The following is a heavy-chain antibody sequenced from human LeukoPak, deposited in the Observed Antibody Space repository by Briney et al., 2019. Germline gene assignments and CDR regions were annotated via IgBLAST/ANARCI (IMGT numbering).Heavy chain of an antibody. V-gene: IGHV4-39*01. Sequence: PSETLSLTCTVSGGSISSTTYYWGWIRQPPGKGLEWIGSIYNSGRTYYNPSLKSRVTISVDTSKNQFSLKLTSVTAADTAVYYCARPWALGSLRFAFDYWGQGTLVTASS. D-gene: IGHD3-16*01. CDR1: GGSISSTTYY. CDR2: IYNSGRT. CDR3: ARPWALGSLRFAFDY. J-gene: IGHJ4*02.